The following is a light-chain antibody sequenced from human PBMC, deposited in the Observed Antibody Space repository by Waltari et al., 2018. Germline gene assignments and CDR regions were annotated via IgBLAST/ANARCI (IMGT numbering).Light chain of an antibody. Sequence: SYELTQPPSVSVSPGQTARITCSGDALPKQYAYWYQQKPGQAPVLVIYKDRERPSGIPERFPGSSSGTTVTLTISGVQAEDEADYYCQSADSSGTYHVVFGGGTKLTVL. J-gene: IGLJ2*01. V-gene: IGLV3-25*03. CDR1: ALPKQY. CDR3: QSADSSGTYHVV. CDR2: KDR.